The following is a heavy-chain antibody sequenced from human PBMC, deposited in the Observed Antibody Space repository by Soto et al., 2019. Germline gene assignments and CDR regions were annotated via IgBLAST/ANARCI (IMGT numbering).Heavy chain of an antibody. CDR3: ARDSGSFPKWFDP. CDR1: GGSFSGYY. J-gene: IGHJ5*02. CDR2: INHSGST. V-gene: IGHV4-34*01. D-gene: IGHD1-26*01. Sequence: PSETLSLTCAVYGGSFSGYYWSWIRQPPGKGLEWIGEINHSGSTNYNPSLKRRVTISVDTSKNQFSLKLSSVTAADTAVYYCARDSGSFPKWFDPWGQGTLVTVSS.